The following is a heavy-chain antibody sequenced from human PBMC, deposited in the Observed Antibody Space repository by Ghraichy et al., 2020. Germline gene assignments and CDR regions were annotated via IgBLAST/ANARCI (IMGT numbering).Heavy chain of an antibody. CDR1: GGSISDSNYF. V-gene: IGHV4-39*01. D-gene: IGHD5-18*01. CDR3: ARRLKDTDTVFYNWFDP. J-gene: IGHJ5*02. Sequence: SETLSLTCTVSGGSISDSNYFWTWIRQSPGKELEWIVNIYYSETAYYRPSLKSRAATSVDTSKNQFSLMLTSVTDADTAVYYCARRLKDTDTVFYNWFDPWCQGTPVTVSS. CDR2: IYYSETA.